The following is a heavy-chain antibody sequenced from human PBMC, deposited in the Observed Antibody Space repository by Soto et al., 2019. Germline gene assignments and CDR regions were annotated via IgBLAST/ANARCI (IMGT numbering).Heavy chain of an antibody. CDR1: GFTFSSYA. CDR3: ARAYCSSTSCYGGYFDY. D-gene: IGHD2-2*01. Sequence: EVQLLESGGGLVQPGGSLRLSCAASGFTFSSYAMSCVRQATGKGLAGVSAISGSGGSTYYADSVKGRFTISRDNSKNTLYLQMNSLRAEDTAVYYCARAYCSSTSCYGGYFDYWGQGTLVTVSS. V-gene: IGHV3-23*01. J-gene: IGHJ4*02. CDR2: ISGSGGST.